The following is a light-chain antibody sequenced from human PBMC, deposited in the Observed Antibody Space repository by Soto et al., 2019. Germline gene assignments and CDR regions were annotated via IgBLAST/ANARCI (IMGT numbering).Light chain of an antibody. J-gene: IGLJ2*01. CDR2: GNN. V-gene: IGLV1-40*01. Sequence: QSVLTQPPSVSGAPGQRVTISCTGSSSNIGAGYDVHWYQQLPGTAPKLLIYGNNNRPSGVPDRFSGSKSGTSAPLAITGLQAEDEADYYCQSYDSSLSGSGFGGGTKVTVL. CDR3: QSYDSSLSGSG. CDR1: SSNIGAGYD.